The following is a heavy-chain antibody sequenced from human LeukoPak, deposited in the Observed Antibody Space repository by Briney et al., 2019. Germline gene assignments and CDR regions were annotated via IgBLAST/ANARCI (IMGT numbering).Heavy chain of an antibody. CDR2: IGTSSTTI. V-gene: IGHV3-48*01. CDR3: AKVSGSYYAGSAFDI. CDR1: GFTFSSYT. J-gene: IGHJ3*02. D-gene: IGHD1-26*01. Sequence: PGGSLRLSCAASGFTFSSYTMNWVRQPPGKGLEWVSNIGTSSTTIYYADSVKGRFTISRDNSKNTLYLQMNSLRAEDTAVYYCAKVSGSYYAGSAFDIWGQGTMVTVSS.